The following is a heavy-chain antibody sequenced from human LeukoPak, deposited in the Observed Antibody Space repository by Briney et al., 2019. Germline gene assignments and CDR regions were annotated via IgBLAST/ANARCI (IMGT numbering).Heavy chain of an antibody. CDR3: ATRDRWLQFPFDY. CDR2: IIPIFGTA. D-gene: IGHD5-24*01. Sequence: RASVKVSCKASGGTFSSYAISWVRQAPGQGLEWMGGIIPIFGTANYAQKFQGRATITTDESTSTAYMELSSLRSEDTAVYYCATRDRWLQFPFDYWGQGTLVTVSS. J-gene: IGHJ4*02. CDR1: GGTFSSYA. V-gene: IGHV1-69*05.